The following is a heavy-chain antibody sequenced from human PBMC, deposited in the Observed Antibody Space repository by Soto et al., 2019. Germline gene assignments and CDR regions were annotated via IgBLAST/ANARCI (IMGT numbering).Heavy chain of an antibody. D-gene: IGHD3-22*01. V-gene: IGHV1-58*01. CDR1: GFTFTSSA. CDR3: AAESGYYYDSSGYLPRDAFDI. CDR2: IVVGSGNT. J-gene: IGHJ3*02. Sequence: GASVKVSCKASGFTFTSSAVQWVRQARGQRLEWIGWIVVGSGNTNYAQKFQERVTITRDMSTSTAYMELSSLRSEDTAVYYCAAESGYYYDSSGYLPRDAFDIWGQGTMVTVXS.